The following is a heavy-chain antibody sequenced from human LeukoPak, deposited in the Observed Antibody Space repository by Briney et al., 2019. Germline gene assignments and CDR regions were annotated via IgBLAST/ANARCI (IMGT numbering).Heavy chain of an antibody. J-gene: IGHJ4*02. Sequence: SETLSLTCTVSGGSISSYYWSWIRQPPGKGLEWIGEINHSGSTNYNPSLKSRVTISVDTSKNQFSLKLSSVTAADTAVYYCARGDYGPDYWGQGTLVTVSS. CDR3: ARGDYGPDY. V-gene: IGHV4-34*01. D-gene: IGHD4/OR15-4a*01. CDR2: INHSGST. CDR1: GGSISSYY.